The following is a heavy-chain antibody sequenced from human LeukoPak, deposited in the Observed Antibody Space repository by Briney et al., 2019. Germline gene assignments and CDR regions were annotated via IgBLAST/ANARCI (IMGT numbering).Heavy chain of an antibody. Sequence: TSETLSLTCAVSGGSISSSNWWSWVRQPPGKGLEWIGEIYHSGSTNYNPSLKSRVTISVDKSKNQFSLKLSSVTAADTAVYYCARLTMVSPYYYYYMDVWGKGTTVTVSS. CDR1: GGSISSSNW. D-gene: IGHD5-18*01. CDR2: IYHSGST. J-gene: IGHJ6*03. CDR3: ARLTMVSPYYYYYMDV. V-gene: IGHV4-4*02.